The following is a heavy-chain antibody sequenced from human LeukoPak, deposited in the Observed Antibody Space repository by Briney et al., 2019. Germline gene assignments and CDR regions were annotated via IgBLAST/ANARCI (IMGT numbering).Heavy chain of an antibody. CDR3: ARVVKSPGYSSSWCSY. D-gene: IGHD6-13*01. CDR1: GYTFTGYY. CDR2: INPNSGGT. V-gene: IGHV1-2*02. J-gene: IGHJ4*02. Sequence: ASVKVSCKASGYTFTGYYMHWVRQAPGQGLEWMGWINPNSGGTNYAQKFQGRVTMTRDTSISTVYMELSRLRSDDTAVYYCARVVKSPGYSSSWCSYWGQGTLVTVSS.